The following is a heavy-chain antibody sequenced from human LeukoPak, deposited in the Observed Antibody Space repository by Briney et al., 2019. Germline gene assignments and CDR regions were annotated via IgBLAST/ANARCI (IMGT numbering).Heavy chain of an antibody. CDR1: GFTFGNFA. CDR2: ISGSGGGT. CDR3: AKVSNIGTYGQIDAFDF. D-gene: IGHD1-26*01. Sequence: GGSLRLSCVASGFTFGNFAMSWVRQAPGKGLKWVSSISGSGGGTFYTDSVKGRFTISRDNSESTLYLQMNSLGDEDTAVYYCAKVSNIGTYGQIDAFDFWGQGTVVTVS. J-gene: IGHJ3*01. V-gene: IGHV3-23*01.